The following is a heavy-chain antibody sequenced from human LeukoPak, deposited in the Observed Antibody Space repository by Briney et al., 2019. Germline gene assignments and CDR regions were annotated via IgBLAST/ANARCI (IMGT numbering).Heavy chain of an antibody. J-gene: IGHJ4*02. V-gene: IGHV4-59*01. CDR1: GGSISSYY. CDR3: ARVLGCSTTSCYAAYIDS. Sequence: SETLSLTCTVSGGSISSYYWIWIRQPPGKGLEWIGYIYYRGRTNYNPSIKSRVTISVDTSKNQFSLKLSSVTAADTAVYYCARVLGCSTTSCYAAYIDSWGQGTLVTVSS. D-gene: IGHD2-2*01. CDR2: IYYRGRT.